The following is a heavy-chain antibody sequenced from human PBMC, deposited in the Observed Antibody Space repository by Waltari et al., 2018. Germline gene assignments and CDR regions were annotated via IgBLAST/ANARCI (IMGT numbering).Heavy chain of an antibody. D-gene: IGHD3-10*01. Sequence: QVQLQQSGPGLVKPSQTLSLTCAISGDTVSSNDSTLDWVRQSPSRGLEWLGRTYYRSKWFYDYPLSVRSRISINPDTSKNQFSLQLNSVTPEDTAVYYCARDLTEGKGNWFDPWGQGTLVTVSS. CDR2: TYYRSKWFY. V-gene: IGHV6-1*01. J-gene: IGHJ5*02. CDR1: GDTVSSNDST. CDR3: ARDLTEGKGNWFDP.